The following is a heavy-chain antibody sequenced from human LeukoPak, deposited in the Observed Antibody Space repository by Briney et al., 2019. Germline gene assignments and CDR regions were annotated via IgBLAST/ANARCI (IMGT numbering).Heavy chain of an antibody. CDR1: GYTFTGYY. J-gene: IGHJ4*02. Sequence: ASVKVSCKASGYTFTGYYMHWVRQAPGQGLEWMGWINPNSGGTNYAQKFQGRVTMTRDTSISTAYMELSRLRSDDTTVYYCARDPGMGYYFDYWGQGTLVTVSS. V-gene: IGHV1-2*02. CDR2: INPNSGGT. D-gene: IGHD3-10*01. CDR3: ARDPGMGYYFDY.